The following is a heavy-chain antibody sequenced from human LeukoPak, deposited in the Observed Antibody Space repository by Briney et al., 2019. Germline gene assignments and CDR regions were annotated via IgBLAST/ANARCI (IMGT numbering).Heavy chain of an antibody. CDR1: GGSISSSSYY. D-gene: IGHD3-3*01. CDR2: IYYSGST. J-gene: IGHJ5*02. V-gene: IGHV4-61*01. Sequence: SETLSLTCTVSGGSISSSSYYWSWIRQPPGKGLEWIGYIYYSGSTNYNPSLKSRVTISVDTSKNQFSLKLSSVTAADTAVYYCASEPYISTIFGVVSWGQGTLVTVSS. CDR3: ASEPYISTIFGVVS.